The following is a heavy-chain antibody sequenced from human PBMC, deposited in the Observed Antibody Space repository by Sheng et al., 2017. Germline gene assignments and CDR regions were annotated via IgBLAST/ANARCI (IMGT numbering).Heavy chain of an antibody. CDR2: IYTSGST. V-gene: IGHV4-4*07. Sequence: QVQLQESGPGLVKPSETLSLTCTVSGGSISSYYWSWIRQPAGKGLEWIGRIYTSGSTNYNPSLKSRVTMSVDTSKNQFSLKLSSVTAADTAVYYCARDFIGNGAARRFSAQPYYYYYGMDVWGQGTTVTVSS. D-gene: IGHD6-6*01. CDR1: GGSISSYY. CDR3: ARDFIGNGAARRFSAQPYYYYYGMDV. J-gene: IGHJ6*02.